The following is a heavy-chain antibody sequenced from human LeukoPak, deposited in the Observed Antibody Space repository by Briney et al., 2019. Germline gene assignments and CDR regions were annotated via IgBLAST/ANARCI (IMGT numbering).Heavy chain of an antibody. Sequence: SETLSLTCTVSGGSISSSSYYWGWIRQPPGKGLEWIGSIYYSGSTYYNPSLKSRVTISVDTSKNQFSLTLSSVTAADTAVYYCARSLGDSSGYYSTSNWFDPWGQGTLVTVSS. J-gene: IGHJ5*02. V-gene: IGHV4-39*01. CDR1: GGSISSSSYY. CDR2: IYYSGST. CDR3: ARSLGDSSGYYSTSNWFDP. D-gene: IGHD3-22*01.